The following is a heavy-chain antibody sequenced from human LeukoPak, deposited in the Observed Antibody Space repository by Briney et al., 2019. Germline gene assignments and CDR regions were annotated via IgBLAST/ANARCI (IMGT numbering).Heavy chain of an antibody. Sequence: GESLQISGKGSGYSFTSYWIGWVRQLPPKGLELMGITYPGDSDTRYSPSFQGQVTISADKSISTAYLQWSSLKASDTAMYYCPRQGHYGSGDYWGQGTLVTVSS. CDR1: GYSFTSYW. D-gene: IGHD3-10*01. CDR3: PRQGHYGSGDY. J-gene: IGHJ4*02. CDR2: TYPGDSDT. V-gene: IGHV5-51*01.